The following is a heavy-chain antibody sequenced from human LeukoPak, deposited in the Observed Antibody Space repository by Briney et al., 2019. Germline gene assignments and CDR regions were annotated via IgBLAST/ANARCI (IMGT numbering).Heavy chain of an antibody. Sequence: GRSLRLSCVLSGVSFYGDAKCWGRQGPRKGLGWGSGLWYEGSNENYAAYVKWRFTISRDNTKNTLHLQKNSLSGEDTALYYCAKDKGSAWLRQVYSHHGGQGTQVTVSS. D-gene: IGHD5-12*01. CDR2: LWYEGSNE. CDR3: AKDKGSAWLRQVYSHH. V-gene: IGHV3-33*06. J-gene: IGHJ1*01. CDR1: GVSFYGDA.